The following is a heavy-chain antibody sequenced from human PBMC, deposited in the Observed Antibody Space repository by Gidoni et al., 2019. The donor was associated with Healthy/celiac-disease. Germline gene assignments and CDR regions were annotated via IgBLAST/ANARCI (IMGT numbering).Heavy chain of an antibody. CDR1: GCSISSGGYY. V-gene: IGHV4-31*03. D-gene: IGHD4-17*01. Sequence: QVQLQESGPGLVKPSQTLSLTCTVSGCSISSGGYYWSWIRQHPGKGLEWIGYIYYSGSTYYNPSLKSRVTISVDTSKNQFSLKLSSVTAADTAVYYCARDAKGVFGDYVGAFDIWGQGTMVTVSS. J-gene: IGHJ3*02. CDR2: IYYSGST. CDR3: ARDAKGVFGDYVGAFDI.